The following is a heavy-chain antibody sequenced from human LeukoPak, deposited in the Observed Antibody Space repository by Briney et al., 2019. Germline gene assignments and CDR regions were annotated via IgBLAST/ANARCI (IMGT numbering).Heavy chain of an antibody. V-gene: IGHV3-30*02. CDR3: AKGSGWEASYFYYYMDV. D-gene: IGHD1-26*01. CDR2: IRNDGRSK. Sequence: RPGGSLRLSCAASGFTFNSYGIHWVRQAPGKGLEWVAFIRNDGRSKYYVDSVKGRFTISRDKSKNTLYLQMNSLRAEDADVYFCAKGSGWEASYFYYYMDVWGKGATVTIA. J-gene: IGHJ6*03. CDR1: GFTFNSYG.